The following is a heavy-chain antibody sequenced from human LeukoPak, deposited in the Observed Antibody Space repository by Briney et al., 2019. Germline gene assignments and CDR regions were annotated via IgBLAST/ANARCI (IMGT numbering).Heavy chain of an antibody. V-gene: IGHV4-59*01. CDR2: IYYSGST. CDR3: ARVFIAEYYYYYMDV. D-gene: IGHD2-15*01. J-gene: IGHJ6*03. CDR1: GGPISSYY. Sequence: PSETLSLTCTVSGGPISSYYWSWIRQPPGKGLAWIGYIYYSGSTDHNPSLQSRVTISVDKSKNQFSLTLSSVTAADTAVYYCARVFIAEYYYYYMDVWGKGTTVTVSS.